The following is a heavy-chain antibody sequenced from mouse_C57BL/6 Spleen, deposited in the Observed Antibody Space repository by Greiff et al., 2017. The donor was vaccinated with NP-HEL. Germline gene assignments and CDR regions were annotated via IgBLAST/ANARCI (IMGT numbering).Heavy chain of an antibody. Sequence: QVQLQQPGAELVKPGASVKMSCKASGYTFTSYWITWVKQRPGQGLEWIGDIYPGSGSTNYNEKFKSKATLTVDTSSSTAYMQLSSLTSEDSAVYDCARSGGKRLGAMDYWGQGTSVTVSS. J-gene: IGHJ4*01. D-gene: IGHD4-1*01. CDR1: GYTFTSYW. CDR2: IYPGSGST. V-gene: IGHV1-55*01. CDR3: ARSGGKRLGAMDY.